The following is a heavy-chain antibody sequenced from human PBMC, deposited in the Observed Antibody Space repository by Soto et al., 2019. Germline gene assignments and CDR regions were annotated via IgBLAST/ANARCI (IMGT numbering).Heavy chain of an antibody. CDR2: ISHSGST. V-gene: IGHV4-59*01. J-gene: IGHJ6*03. CDR1: GGSLSSYY. D-gene: IGHD3-3*01. CDR3: AKCPLESGYLHYYSMDV. Sequence: PAETRALTCSGSGGSLSSYYWSWIRQPPGKGLEWIGHISHSGSTSYNPSLKSRVTVSLDTSQNQFSLKVRSVTAADTAVYYCAKCPLESGYLHYYSMDVWGKGTTVTVSS.